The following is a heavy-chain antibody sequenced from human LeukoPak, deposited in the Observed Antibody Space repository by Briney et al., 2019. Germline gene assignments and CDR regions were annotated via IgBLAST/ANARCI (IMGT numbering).Heavy chain of an antibody. D-gene: IGHD4-17*01. CDR1: GGSISSSSYY. J-gene: IGHJ6*03. CDR3: ARETTVTTRFSWDYYMDV. CDR2: IYYSGST. V-gene: IGHV4-39*07. Sequence: PSETLSLTCTVSGGSISSSSYYWGWIRQPPGKGLEWIGSIYYSGSTYYNPSLKSRVTISVDTSKNQFSLKLSSVTAADTAVYYCARETTVTTRFSWDYYMDVWGKGTTVTVSS.